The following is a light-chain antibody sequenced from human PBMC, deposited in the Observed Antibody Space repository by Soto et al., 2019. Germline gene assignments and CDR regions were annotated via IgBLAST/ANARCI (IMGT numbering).Light chain of an antibody. V-gene: IGKV3-20*01. CDR3: QKYGTPLT. Sequence: IVSTQSPATLAWSPGERATLSCRASQSVTRNYLAWYQQKTGPAPSRLISGTSSRATGPPDRLSGSGSAKDFPPTIRRLPREASELFYCQKYGTPLTFGQGTRREIK. J-gene: IGKJ5*01. CDR1: QSVTRNY. CDR2: GTS.